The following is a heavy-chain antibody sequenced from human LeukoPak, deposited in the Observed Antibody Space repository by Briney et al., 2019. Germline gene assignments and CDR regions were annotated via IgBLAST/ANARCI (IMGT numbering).Heavy chain of an antibody. Sequence: PSQTLSLTCTVSGGSISSGGYYWSWIRQHPGKGLEWIGYIYYSGSTYYNPSLKSRVTISVDTSKNQFSLKLSSVTAADTAVYHCARGTVTTQNYYFDYWGQGTLVTVSS. CDR3: ARGTVTTQNYYFDY. V-gene: IGHV4-31*03. D-gene: IGHD4-11*01. J-gene: IGHJ4*02. CDR1: GGSISSGGYY. CDR2: IYYSGST.